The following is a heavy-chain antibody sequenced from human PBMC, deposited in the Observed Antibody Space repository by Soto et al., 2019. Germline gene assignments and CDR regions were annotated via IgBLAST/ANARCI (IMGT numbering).Heavy chain of an antibody. CDR3: ARGYTGYRLGTGDEMATTYYFDY. V-gene: IGHV3-13*01. D-gene: IGHD5-12*01. Sequence: GGSLRLSCAASGFTFSSYDMHWVRQATGKGLEWVSAIGTAGDTYYPGSVKGRFTISRENAKNSLYLQMNSLRAEDTAVYYCARGYTGYRLGTGDEMATTYYFDYWGQGTLVTVSS. CDR2: IGTAGDT. J-gene: IGHJ4*02. CDR1: GFTFSSYD.